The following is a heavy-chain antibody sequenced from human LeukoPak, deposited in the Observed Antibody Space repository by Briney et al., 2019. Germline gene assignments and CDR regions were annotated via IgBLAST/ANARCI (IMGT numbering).Heavy chain of an antibody. J-gene: IGHJ4*02. V-gene: IGHV1-18*01. Sequence: ASVKVSCKASSYTFTRYGISWVRQAPGQGLEWMGWISGSNGNTNYAQKFQGRVSMTADTSTSTAYMELRSLRSDDTAVYYCARSGRGTYYYFDLWGQGTLVTVSS. CDR2: ISGSNGNT. CDR1: SYTFTRYG. CDR3: ARSGRGTYYYFDL. D-gene: IGHD1-26*01.